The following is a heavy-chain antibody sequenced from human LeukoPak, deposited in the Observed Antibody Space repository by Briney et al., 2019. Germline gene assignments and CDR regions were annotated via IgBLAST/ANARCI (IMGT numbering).Heavy chain of an antibody. Sequence: PSETLSLTCSVSGGSMNSYYWSCIRQSPGKGLEWIGYIYYSGSTNYNPSLKSRVTISVDTPKNQFSLKLSSVTAADTAVYYCARHVWLQPFDYWGQGTLVTVSS. CDR2: IYYSGST. V-gene: IGHV4-59*08. J-gene: IGHJ4*02. D-gene: IGHD5-18*01. CDR1: GGSMNSYY. CDR3: ARHVWLQPFDY.